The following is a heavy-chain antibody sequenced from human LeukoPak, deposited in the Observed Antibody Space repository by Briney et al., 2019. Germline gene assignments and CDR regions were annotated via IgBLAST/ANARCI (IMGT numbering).Heavy chain of an antibody. CDR3: AREDGYKGPFDF. Sequence: GGSLRLSCVASEFTLSAYYMTWIRKAPGKGLEWVSSISGGGGAIYYSDSVKGRFTISRDNAKNSLYLQMNSLRVEDTAVYYCAREDGYKGPFDFWGQGTLVTVSS. CDR2: ISGGGGAI. V-gene: IGHV3-11*01. D-gene: IGHD5-24*01. CDR1: EFTLSAYY. J-gene: IGHJ4*02.